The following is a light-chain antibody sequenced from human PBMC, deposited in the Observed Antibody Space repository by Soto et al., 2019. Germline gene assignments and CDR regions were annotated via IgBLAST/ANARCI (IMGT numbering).Light chain of an antibody. CDR2: AAS. J-gene: IGKJ1*01. CDR3: LQVYSCPRT. V-gene: IGKV1-12*01. Sequence: DIQMTQSPSSVSASVGDRITITCRTSQAIGGRLAWFQQKPGKAPQYLIQAASILQSGVPSRFSGSGSGTEFILSINNLQPEGFASYFCLQVYSCPRTFDLGTKVEI. CDR1: QAIGGR.